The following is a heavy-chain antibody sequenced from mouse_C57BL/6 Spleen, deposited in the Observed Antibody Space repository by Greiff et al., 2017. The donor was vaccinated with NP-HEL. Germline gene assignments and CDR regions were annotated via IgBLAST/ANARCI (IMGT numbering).Heavy chain of an antibody. V-gene: IGHV1-80*01. CDR2: IYPGDGDT. CDR1: GYAFSSYW. D-gene: IGHD1-1*01. J-gene: IGHJ3*01. CDR3: ARRDYYGSSYDVAY. Sequence: VQLQESGAELVKPGASVKISCKASGYAFSSYWMNWVKQRLGKGLEWIGQIYPGDGDTKYNGKFKGKATLTADKSSSTAYMQLSSLTSEDSAVYFCARRDYYGSSYDVAYWGQGTLVTVSA.